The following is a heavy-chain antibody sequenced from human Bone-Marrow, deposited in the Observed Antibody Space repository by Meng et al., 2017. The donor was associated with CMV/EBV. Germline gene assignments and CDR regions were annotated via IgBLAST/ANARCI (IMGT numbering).Heavy chain of an antibody. V-gene: IGHV1-18*01. D-gene: IGHD3-22*01. CDR2: INPNSGGT. J-gene: IGHJ4*02. CDR3: ARDYYDSSGSSDY. CDR1: GGTFSSYA. Sequence: ASVKVSCKASGGTFSSYAISWVRQAPGQGLEWMGWINPNSGGTNYAQKFQGRVTMTTDTSTSTAYMELRSLRSDDTAVYYCARDYYDSSGSSDYWGQGTLVTVSS.